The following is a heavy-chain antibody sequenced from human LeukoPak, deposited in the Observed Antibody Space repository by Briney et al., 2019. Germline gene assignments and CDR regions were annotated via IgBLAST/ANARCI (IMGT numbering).Heavy chain of an antibody. Sequence: GGSLRLSCAASGFSFNTYAMSWVRQAPGKGLEWVSAISNTGGSTYYADSVKGRFTIPRDKSKNTLSLQMNSLRAEDTAVYYCAQQVGYCSGGSCYFTYWGQGTLVTVSS. CDR3: AQQVGYCSGGSCYFTY. CDR1: GFSFNTYA. J-gene: IGHJ1*01. CDR2: ISNTGGST. V-gene: IGHV3-23*01. D-gene: IGHD2-15*01.